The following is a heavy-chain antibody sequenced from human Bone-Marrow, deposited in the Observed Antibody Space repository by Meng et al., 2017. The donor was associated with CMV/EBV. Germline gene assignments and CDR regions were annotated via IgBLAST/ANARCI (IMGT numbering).Heavy chain of an antibody. CDR3: ARGVVPAAYVPSHPNWFDP. D-gene: IGHD2-2*01. Sequence: GESLKISCAASGFTFSSYSMNWVRQAPGKGLVWVSRINSDGSSTSYADSVKGRFTISRDNAKNTLYLQMNSLRAEDTAVYYCARGVVPAAYVPSHPNWFDPWGQGTLVTVSS. CDR2: INSDGSST. V-gene: IGHV3-74*01. J-gene: IGHJ5*02. CDR1: GFTFSSYS.